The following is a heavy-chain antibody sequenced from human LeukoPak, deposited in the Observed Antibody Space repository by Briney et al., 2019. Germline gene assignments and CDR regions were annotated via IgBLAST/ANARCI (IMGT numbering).Heavy chain of an antibody. J-gene: IGHJ4*02. CDR1: GFTASSNY. D-gene: IGHD6-19*01. CDR3: AREGYSSGWFRL. CDR2: ILTADTT. Sequence: PGGSLRLSCAASGFTASSNYMSWVRQAPGKGLEWVSVILTADTTYYADSVKGRFTISRDNFKNMVYLQMNSLRAEDTAVYFCAREGYSSGWFRLWGQGTLVTVSS. V-gene: IGHV3-53*01.